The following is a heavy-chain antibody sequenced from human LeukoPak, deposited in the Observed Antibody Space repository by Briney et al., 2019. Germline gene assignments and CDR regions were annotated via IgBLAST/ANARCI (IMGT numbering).Heavy chain of an antibody. V-gene: IGHV1-8*03. J-gene: IGHJ4*02. D-gene: IGHD6-6*01. CDR3: ARAYSSSSDFDY. CDR1: GYTYTSYD. Sequence: ASVKVSRKASGYTYTSYDINWVRQATGQGLEWMGWMNPNSGNTGYAQKFQGRVTITRNTSISTAYMELSSLRSEDTAVYYCARAYSSSSDFDYWGQGTLVTVSS. CDR2: MNPNSGNT.